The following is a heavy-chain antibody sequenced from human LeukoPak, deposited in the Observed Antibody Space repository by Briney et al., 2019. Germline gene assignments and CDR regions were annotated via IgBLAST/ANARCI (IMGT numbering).Heavy chain of an antibody. CDR1: GYTFTNYA. J-gene: IGHJ4*02. D-gene: IGHD2-15*01. CDR2: ISASDGDT. Sequence: ASVKVSCKAFGYTFTNYAITWVRQAPGQGLEWLGWISASDGDTRYAQKLQGRVTMTTDTSTSTGYMELRSLRFDDTAVYYCARDPPCCGGSCYATDRTLDYWGQGTLVTVSA. V-gene: IGHV1-18*01. CDR3: ARDPPCCGGSCYATDRTLDY.